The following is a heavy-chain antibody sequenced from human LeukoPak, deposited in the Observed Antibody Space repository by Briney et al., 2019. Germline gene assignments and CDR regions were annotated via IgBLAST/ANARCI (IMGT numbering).Heavy chain of an antibody. D-gene: IGHD6-13*01. CDR3: ASTIGSAGTQY. J-gene: IGHJ4*02. CDR2: IYSGGTT. V-gene: IGHV3-66*01. Sequence: GGSLRLSCAASGFTVSSNYMNWVRQAPGKGLEWVSVIYSGGTTYYADSVKGRFPISRDNAKNRLYLQKNSLGGEDTAVYYCASTIGSAGTQYWGEGTLVTVSS. CDR1: GFTVSSNY.